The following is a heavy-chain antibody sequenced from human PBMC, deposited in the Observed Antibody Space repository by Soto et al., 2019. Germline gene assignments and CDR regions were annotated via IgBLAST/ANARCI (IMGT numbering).Heavy chain of an antibody. Sequence: PGGSLRLSCAASGFTFSSYGMHWVRQAPGKGLEWVAVISYDGSNKYYADSVKGRFTISRDNSKNTLYLQMNSLRAEDTAVYCCAKEMDRVLRYFDWPNYGMDVWGQGTTVTVSS. V-gene: IGHV3-30*18. CDR2: ISYDGSNK. CDR1: GFTFSSYG. CDR3: AKEMDRVLRYFDWPNYGMDV. D-gene: IGHD3-9*01. J-gene: IGHJ6*02.